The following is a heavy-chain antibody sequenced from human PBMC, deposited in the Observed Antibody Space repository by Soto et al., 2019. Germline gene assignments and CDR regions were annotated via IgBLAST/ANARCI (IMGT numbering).Heavy chain of an antibody. J-gene: IGHJ4*02. CDR2: IYYSGST. Sequence: SQTLSLTCTVSGGSISSSSYYWGWIRQPPGKGLEWIGSIYYSGSTYYNPSLKSRVTISVDTSKNQSSLKLSSVTAADTAVYYCASLSSGNTFWGQGTLVTVSS. CDR1: GGSISSSSYY. D-gene: IGHD6-19*01. CDR3: ASLSSGNTF. V-gene: IGHV4-39*01.